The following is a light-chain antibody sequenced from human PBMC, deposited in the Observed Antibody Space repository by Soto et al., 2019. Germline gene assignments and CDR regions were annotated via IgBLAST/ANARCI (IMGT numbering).Light chain of an antibody. Sequence: QSALTQPPSVSGSQGQRVTISCTGSISNIGAGYDVHWYQQFPGRAPKLLIYANTNRPSGVPDRFSGSKSVTSASLAIAGLLAEDEDDYYCQSYDSSTTVFGTGTKVTVL. J-gene: IGLJ1*01. CDR3: QSYDSSTTV. CDR1: ISNIGAGYD. CDR2: ANT. V-gene: IGLV1-40*01.